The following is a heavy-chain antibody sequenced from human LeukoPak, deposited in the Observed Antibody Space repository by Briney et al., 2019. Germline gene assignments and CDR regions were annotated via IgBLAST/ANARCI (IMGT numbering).Heavy chain of an antibody. D-gene: IGHD3-16*01. J-gene: IGHJ4*02. CDR2: SRNIANSYTT. V-gene: IGHV3-72*01. CDR3: TTFVRSYADY. Sequence: SGGSLRLSCVVSGFTFSDQYMDWVRQAPGKGLEWVGRSRNIANSYTTEYAASVKGRFTVPRDDSKNTLYLQMNSLKTEDTAVYYCTTFVRSYADYWGQGTLVTVSS. CDR1: GFTFSDQY.